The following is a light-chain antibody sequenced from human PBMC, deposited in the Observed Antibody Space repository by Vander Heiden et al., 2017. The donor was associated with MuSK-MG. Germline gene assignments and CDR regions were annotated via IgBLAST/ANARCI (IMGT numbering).Light chain of an antibody. V-gene: IGLV1-44*01. CDR2: NDD. CDR3: ATWDDSLNKGV. CDR1: RYNIASKP. Sequence: QSVLAQPPSASGTPGQRVTISCSGSRYNIASKPVNWYPHLPGAAPTVLIYNDDLRPSGVPARFSASKSGTSASLAIGGLRSEDEGEYYCATWDDSLNKGVFGGGTKLTVL. J-gene: IGLJ3*02.